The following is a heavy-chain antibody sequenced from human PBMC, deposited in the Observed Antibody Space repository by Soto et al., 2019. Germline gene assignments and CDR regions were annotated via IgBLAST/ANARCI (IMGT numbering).Heavy chain of an antibody. J-gene: IGHJ4*02. Sequence: QVQLVQSGAEVKMPGASVKVSCKASVDTFTTYGISWVRQAPGQGLEWMGWISGHNDNTKYAQKFQGRVIMTADTSTSTAYLELRTLTSDDTAVYYCAREYCTSTSCYGVDYWGQRTLVTVSS. CDR3: AREYCTSTSCYGVDY. V-gene: IGHV1-18*01. CDR2: ISGHNDNT. D-gene: IGHD2-2*01. CDR1: VDTFTTYG.